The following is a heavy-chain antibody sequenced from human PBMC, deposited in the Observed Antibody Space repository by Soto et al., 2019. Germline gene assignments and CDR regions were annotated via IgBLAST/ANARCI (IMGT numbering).Heavy chain of an antibody. V-gene: IGHV1-18*01. CDR3: ASHAMGIAARLDFQH. Sequence: QVQLVQSGAEVKKPGASVKVSCKASGYTFTSYGISRVRQAPGQGLEWMGWISAYNGNTNYAQKLQGRVTMTTDTSTSTAYMELRSLRSDDTAVYYCASHAMGIAARLDFQHWGQGTLVTVSS. D-gene: IGHD6-6*01. J-gene: IGHJ1*01. CDR2: ISAYNGNT. CDR1: GYTFTSYG.